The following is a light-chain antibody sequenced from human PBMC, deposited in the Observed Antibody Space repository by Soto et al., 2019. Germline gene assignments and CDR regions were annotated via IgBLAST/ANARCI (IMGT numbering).Light chain of an antibody. Sequence: DIPMTQSPSTLSASIGDRVTITCRASQSIGNWLAWYQQKPGKAPNLLIYKASTLESGVPSRFSGSGSGTDFTLTINSLQPDDFATYYCQQYNSYSFTFGQGTKLEIK. CDR1: QSIGNW. CDR2: KAS. J-gene: IGKJ2*01. CDR3: QQYNSYSFT. V-gene: IGKV1-5*03.